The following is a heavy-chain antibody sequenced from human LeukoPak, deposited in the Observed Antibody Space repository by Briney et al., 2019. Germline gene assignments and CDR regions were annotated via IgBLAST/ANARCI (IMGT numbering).Heavy chain of an antibody. V-gene: IGHV4-39*01. D-gene: IGHD6-6*01. J-gene: IGHJ6*03. CDR1: GGSISSSSYY. Sequence: PSETLSLTCTVSGGSISSSSYYWGWIRQPPGKGLEWIGSIYYSGSTYYNPSLKSRVTISVDTSKNQFSLKLSSVTAADTAVYYCASTKLPAHYYYYYYMDVWGKGTTVTASS. CDR2: IYYSGST. CDR3: ASTKLPAHYYYYYYMDV.